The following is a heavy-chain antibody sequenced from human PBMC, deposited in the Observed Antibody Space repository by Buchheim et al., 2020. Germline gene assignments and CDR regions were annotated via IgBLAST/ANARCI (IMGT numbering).Heavy chain of an antibody. J-gene: IGHJ6*02. CDR3: SRGAGELELRTMDV. Sequence: EVQLVESGGGLVEPGGSLRLSCAASGFTFSNYEMHWVRQVIGKGLEWVSTIGVGGDTYYPGSVKGRFTISRENAKNYLYLQMNNLRAGDTAVYYCSRGAGELELRTMDVWGQGTT. V-gene: IGHV3-13*04. D-gene: IGHD1-7*01. CDR1: GFTFSNYE. CDR2: IGVGGDT.